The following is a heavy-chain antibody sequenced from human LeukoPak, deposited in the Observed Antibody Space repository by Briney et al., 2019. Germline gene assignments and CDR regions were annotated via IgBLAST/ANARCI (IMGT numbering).Heavy chain of an antibody. CDR2: MSYDGFTK. CDR1: GFTFSAST. Sequence: PGGSLRLSCVAPGFTFSASTMHWVRQAPGKGLGWVAVMSYDGFTKYYADSVKGRFTISRDNSKNTLYLQMNSLRAEDTAVYYCAKDTYYDSSGYYRTFDYWGQGTLVTVSS. CDR3: AKDTYYDSSGYYRTFDY. D-gene: IGHD3-22*01. J-gene: IGHJ4*02. V-gene: IGHV3-30*04.